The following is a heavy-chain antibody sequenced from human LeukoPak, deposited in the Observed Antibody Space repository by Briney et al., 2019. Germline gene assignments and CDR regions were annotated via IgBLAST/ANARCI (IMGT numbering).Heavy chain of an antibody. Sequence: GGSLRLSCAASGFTASSNYMSWVRQAPGKGLEWVSVIYSDGRTFYADSVKGRFTISRDNSKNTLYLQMNSLRAEDTAVYYCARESNSGYYLSYWGQGTLVTVSS. CDR2: IYSDGRT. CDR1: GFTASSNY. CDR3: ARESNSGYYLSY. D-gene: IGHD3-22*01. J-gene: IGHJ4*02. V-gene: IGHV3-66*01.